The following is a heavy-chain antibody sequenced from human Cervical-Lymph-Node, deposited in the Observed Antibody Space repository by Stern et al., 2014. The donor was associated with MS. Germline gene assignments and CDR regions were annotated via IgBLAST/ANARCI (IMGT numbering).Heavy chain of an antibody. Sequence: QVHLQESGPGLVKPSQTLSLACTVSGDSITSGGHYWSWIRQHPGQGLEWIGYIYNSGATFYNPSLKGRVPISLDTSKNQCSLQLSAVTAADTAIYYCESRWSGTYYGQNWFDPWGQGILVTVST. CDR1: GDSITSGGHY. CDR2: IYNSGAT. V-gene: IGHV4-31*03. CDR3: ESRWSGTYYGQNWFDP. D-gene: IGHD1-26*01. J-gene: IGHJ5*02.